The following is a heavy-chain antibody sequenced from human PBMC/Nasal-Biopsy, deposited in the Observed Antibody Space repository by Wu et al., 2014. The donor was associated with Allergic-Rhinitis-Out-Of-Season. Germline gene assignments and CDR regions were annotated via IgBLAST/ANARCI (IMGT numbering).Heavy chain of an antibody. V-gene: IGHV3-7*01. J-gene: IGHJ4*02. D-gene: IGHD1-26*01. Sequence: LRLSCAASGFIASTNYMGWVRQAPGKGLEWVAGMRPDGTEKSHADSVKGRFTISRDNAKNSLYLQMNSLGAEDSAVYYCATAASGAYSPFDHWGQGTLVTVSS. CDR1: GFIASTNY. CDR3: ATAASGAYSPFDH. CDR2: MRPDGTEK.